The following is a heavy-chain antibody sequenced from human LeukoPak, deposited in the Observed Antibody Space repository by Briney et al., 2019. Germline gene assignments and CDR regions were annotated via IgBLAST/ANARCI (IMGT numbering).Heavy chain of an antibody. CDR1: GFTFSSYS. D-gene: IGHD3-9*01. CDR3: ARDLRDILTGPRRGMDV. CDR2: ISSSSYI. Sequence: GGSLRLSCEASGFTFSSYSMNWVRQAPGKGLEWVSSISSSSYIYYADSVKGRFTISRDNAKNSLYLQMNSLRAEDTAVYYCARDLRDILTGPRRGMDVWGQGTTVTVSS. V-gene: IGHV3-21*01. J-gene: IGHJ6*02.